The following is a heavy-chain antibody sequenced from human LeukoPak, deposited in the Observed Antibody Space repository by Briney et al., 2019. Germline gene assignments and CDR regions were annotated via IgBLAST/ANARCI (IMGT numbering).Heavy chain of an antibody. J-gene: IGHJ4*02. CDR1: GFTFSSYA. V-gene: IGHV3-23*01. D-gene: IGHD5-12*01. Sequence: PGGSLRLSCAASGFTFSSYAMSWVRQARGKGREWVSAISGSGGSTYYADSVKGRFTISRDNSKNTLYLQMNSLRAEDTAVYYCAKVDQNRAPSGYDLFDYWGQGTLVTVSS. CDR2: ISGSGGST. CDR3: AKVDQNRAPSGYDLFDY.